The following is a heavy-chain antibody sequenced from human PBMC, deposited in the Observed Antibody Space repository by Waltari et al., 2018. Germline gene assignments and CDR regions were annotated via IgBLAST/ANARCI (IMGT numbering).Heavy chain of an antibody. V-gene: IGHV4-59*01. J-gene: IGHJ3*02. Sequence: QVQLQESGPGLVKPSETLSLTCTVSGGSISSYFWSWIRQPPGKGLEWIAYIYHTGSTKYNPSLKSRVTISIDTSKNQFSLKLSSVTAADTAVYYCARVGGRDGYNDGFDIWGQGTMVTVSS. CDR1: GGSISSYF. CDR2: IYHTGST. CDR3: ARVGGRDGYNDGFDI. D-gene: IGHD3-16*01.